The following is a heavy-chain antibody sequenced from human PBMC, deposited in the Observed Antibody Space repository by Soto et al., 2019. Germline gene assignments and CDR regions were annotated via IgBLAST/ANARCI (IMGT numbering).Heavy chain of an antibody. CDR2: SSNSGSLT. CDR1: VFTLSDHY. J-gene: IGHJ4*02. Sequence: KPGGSLRLCCTASVFTLSDHYMSWSRQAPGKGLEWIGYSSNSGSLTRYADSVKGRFSISRDNAKNSLYLQINSLRGDDTAIYYCVKSGDNYNALDYWGQGTPVTVSS. D-gene: IGHD1-1*01. CDR3: VKSGDNYNALDY. V-gene: IGHV3-11*06.